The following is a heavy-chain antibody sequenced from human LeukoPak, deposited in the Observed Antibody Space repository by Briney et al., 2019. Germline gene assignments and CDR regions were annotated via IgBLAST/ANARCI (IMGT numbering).Heavy chain of an antibody. Sequence: GGSLRLSCAASGFTFGDYAMSWFRQAPGKGLEWVGRIKSEIDGGATDYAAPVQGRFTISRDDSQATLYLQMNSLKTEDTAVYYCTTGGSVIVAGTRAFDIWGLGTMVTVSS. CDR2: IKSEIDGGAT. CDR3: TTGGSVIVAGTRAFDI. D-gene: IGHD5-12*01. CDR1: GFTFGDYA. V-gene: IGHV3-15*01. J-gene: IGHJ3*02.